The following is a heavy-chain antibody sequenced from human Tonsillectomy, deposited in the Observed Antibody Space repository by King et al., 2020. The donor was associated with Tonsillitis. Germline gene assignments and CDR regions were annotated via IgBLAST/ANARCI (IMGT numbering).Heavy chain of an antibody. CDR3: TRDLYCSGGSCKLIRGRRYWYFDL. V-gene: IGHV3-49*04. CDR2: IRSKAYGGTT. D-gene: IGHD2-15*01. CDR1: GFTFGDYA. J-gene: IGHJ2*01. Sequence: QLVQSGGGLVQPGRSLRLSCTASGFTFGDYAMSWVRQAPGKGLEWVGFIRSKAYGGTTEYAASVKGRFTISRDDSKSIAYLQMNSLKTEDTAVYYCTRDLYCSGGSCKLIRGRRYWYFDLWGRGTLVTVSS.